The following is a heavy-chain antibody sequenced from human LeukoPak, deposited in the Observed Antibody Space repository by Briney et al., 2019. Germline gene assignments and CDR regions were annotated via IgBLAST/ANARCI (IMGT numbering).Heavy chain of an antibody. D-gene: IGHD6-19*01. V-gene: IGHV1-18*01. CDR2: ISAYNGNA. CDR3: ARTYPVWSSGRSDFDY. J-gene: IGHJ4*02. CDR1: GYTFTSYG. Sequence: ASVKISCKASGYTFTSYGISWVRQAPGQGLEWMGWISAYNGNANYAQKLQGRVTMTTDTSTSTAYMELRSLRSDDTAVYYCARTYPVWSSGRSDFDYWGQGTLVTVSS.